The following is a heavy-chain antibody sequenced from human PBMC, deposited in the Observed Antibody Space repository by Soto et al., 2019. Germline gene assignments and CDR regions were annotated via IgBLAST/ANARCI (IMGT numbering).Heavy chain of an antibody. V-gene: IGHV3-74*03. CDR2: INRDGSRI. J-gene: IGHJ4*02. CDR3: VRDIR. Sequence: EVQLVESGGGLVQPGGSLRLFCAASGFTFSSQWMYWVLQSPGKRPVWVSYINRDGSRIAYADSVKGRFTSSRDNAKNALYLQRNSLRVADTAFYYCVRDIRGGRGALVTVSS. CDR1: GFTFSSQW.